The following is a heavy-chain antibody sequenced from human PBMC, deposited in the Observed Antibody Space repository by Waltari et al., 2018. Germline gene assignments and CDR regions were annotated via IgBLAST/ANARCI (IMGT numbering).Heavy chain of an antibody. V-gene: IGHV3-66*02. D-gene: IGHD1-1*01. CDR1: GFTVSNHY. CDR3: ARSYPTWR. CDR2: IYSGGST. Sequence: EVQLVESGGGWVQPGRSLRLSCAASGFTVSNHYMSWVRQAPGKVLEWVSVIYSGGSTYYADSVKGRFTISRDNSKNTLYLQMNSLRAEDTAVYYCARSYPTWRWGQGTLVTVSS. J-gene: IGHJ4*02.